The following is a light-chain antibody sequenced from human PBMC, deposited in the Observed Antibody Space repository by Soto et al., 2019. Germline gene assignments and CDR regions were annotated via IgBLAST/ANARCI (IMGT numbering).Light chain of an antibody. V-gene: IGKV3-20*01. CDR1: QNVGTYY. CDR2: GSY. CDR3: HQYDSSPIT. Sequence: EIVFKQSPGTLSLSPGEGATLSCRAGQNVGTYYLAWHQQKPGQAHRLLIYGSYVRATGVPDRFSGSGSGTDFTLTIRRVEPEDFAAYYCHQYDSSPITVGQGTRLENK. J-gene: IGKJ5*01.